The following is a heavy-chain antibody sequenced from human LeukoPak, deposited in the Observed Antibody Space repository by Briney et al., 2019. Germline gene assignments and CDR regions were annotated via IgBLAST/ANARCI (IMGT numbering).Heavy chain of an antibody. CDR2: IIPIFGTA. V-gene: IGHV1-69*05. J-gene: IGHJ4*02. D-gene: IGHD3-22*01. CDR3: ARGQYDSSGYYYSDY. CDR1: GGTLSSYA. Sequence: SVKVSCKASGGTLSSYAISWVRQAPGQGLEWMGGIIPIFGTANYAQKFQGRVTITTDESTSTAYMELSSLRSEDTAVYYCARGQYDSSGYYYSDYWGQGTLVTVSS.